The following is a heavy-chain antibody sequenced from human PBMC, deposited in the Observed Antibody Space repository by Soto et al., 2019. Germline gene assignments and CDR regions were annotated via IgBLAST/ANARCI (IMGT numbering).Heavy chain of an antibody. Sequence: PSETLSLTCTVSGGSISSSGYYWGWIRQPPGKGLEWIGTIYYSGSTYYNPSLKSRVTISVDTSKNQFSLKLSSVTAADTAVYFCARQFSVYVYFGRYFDFWGQGSLVLVS. D-gene: IGHD5-18*01. CDR2: IYYSGST. J-gene: IGHJ4*02. CDR1: GGSISSSGYY. V-gene: IGHV4-39*01. CDR3: ARQFSVYVYFGRYFDF.